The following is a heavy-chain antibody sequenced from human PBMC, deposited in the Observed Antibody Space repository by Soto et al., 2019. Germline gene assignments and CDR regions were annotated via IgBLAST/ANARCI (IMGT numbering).Heavy chain of an antibody. CDR3: ASLMTTWGHFDY. V-gene: IGHV3-21*01. J-gene: IGHJ4*02. D-gene: IGHD3-16*01. CDR2: ISSSSSYI. CDR1: GFTFSSYS. Sequence: GGSLRLSCAASGFTFSSYSMNWVRQAPGKGLEWVSSISSSSSYIYYADSVKGRFTISRDNAKNSLYLQMNSLRAEDTAVYYCASLMTTWGHFDYWGQGTLVTVSS.